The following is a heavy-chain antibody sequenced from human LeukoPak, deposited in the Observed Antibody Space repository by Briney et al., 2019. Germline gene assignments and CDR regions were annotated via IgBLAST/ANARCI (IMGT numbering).Heavy chain of an antibody. Sequence: ASVKVSCKASGYTFTSYGISWVRQAPGQGLEWMGWISAYNGNTNYAQKLQGRVTMTTDTSTSTAYMELRSLRSDDTAVYYCARVSSYYYDSSGYYPYYYMDVWGKGTTVTISS. CDR2: ISAYNGNT. V-gene: IGHV1-18*01. D-gene: IGHD3-22*01. J-gene: IGHJ6*03. CDR3: ARVSSYYYDSSGYYPYYYMDV. CDR1: GYTFTSYG.